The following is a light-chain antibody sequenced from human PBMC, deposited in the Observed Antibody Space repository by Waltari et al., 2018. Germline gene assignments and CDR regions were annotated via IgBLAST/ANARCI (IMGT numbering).Light chain of an antibody. CDR1: SFLHSSNNKNY. J-gene: IGKJ1*01. V-gene: IGKV4-1*01. CDR2: WAS. Sequence: SFLHSSNNKNYFAWYQQKPGQPPKLLIYWASTRKSGVPDRFSGSGSGTDFTLTISSLQAEDVAVYYCQQFPSHLRTFGQGTKVEIK. CDR3: QQFPSHLRT.